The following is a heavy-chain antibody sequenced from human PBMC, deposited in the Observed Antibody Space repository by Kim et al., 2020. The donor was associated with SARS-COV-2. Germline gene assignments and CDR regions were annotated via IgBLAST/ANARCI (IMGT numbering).Heavy chain of an antibody. CDR1: GGSISSGGYY. CDR3: ARVGHSSGYYYAQNWFDP. CDR2: IYYSGST. Sequence: SETLSLTCTVSGGSISSGGYYWSWIRQHPGKGLEWIGYIYYSGSTYYNPSLKSRVTISVDTSKNQFSLKLSSVTAADTAVYYCARVGHSSGYYYAQNWFDPWGQGTLVTVSS. J-gene: IGHJ5*02. D-gene: IGHD3-22*01. V-gene: IGHV4-31*03.